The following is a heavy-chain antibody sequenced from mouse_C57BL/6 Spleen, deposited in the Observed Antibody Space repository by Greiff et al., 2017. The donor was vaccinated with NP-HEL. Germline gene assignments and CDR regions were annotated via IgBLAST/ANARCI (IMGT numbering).Heavy chain of an antibody. V-gene: IGHV14-4*01. CDR3: TNGGLGRGFDY. CDR2: IDPENGDT. J-gene: IGHJ2*01. CDR1: GFNIKDDY. Sequence: EVQLQQSGAELVRPGASVKLSCTASGFNIKDDYMHWVEQRPEQGLEWIGWIDPENGDTEYASKFQGKATITADTSSNTAYLQLSSLTSEDTAVYYCTNGGLGRGFDYWGQGTTLTVSS. D-gene: IGHD2-14*01.